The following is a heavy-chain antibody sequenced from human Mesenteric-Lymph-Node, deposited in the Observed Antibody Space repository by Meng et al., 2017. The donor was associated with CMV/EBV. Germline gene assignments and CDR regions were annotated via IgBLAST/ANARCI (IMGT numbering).Heavy chain of an antibody. V-gene: IGHV5-51*01. CDR3: ARERYGFEYYGMDV. J-gene: IGHJ6*02. CDR2: IYPSDSDT. D-gene: IGHD3-10*01. Sequence: GGSLRLSCETSGYSFTSYWIAWVRQMPGKGLEWMGIIYPSDSDTRYSPSFQGQVTISADKSITTAYLQWTSLKASDTAMYYCARERYGFEYYGMDVWGQGTAVTVSS. CDR1: GYSFTSYW.